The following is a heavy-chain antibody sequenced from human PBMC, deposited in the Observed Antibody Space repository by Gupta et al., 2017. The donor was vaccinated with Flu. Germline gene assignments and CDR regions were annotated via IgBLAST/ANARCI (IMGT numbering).Heavy chain of an antibody. Sequence: YWSWSRQPPGKGLEWIGEINHSGSTSYNPSLKSRVTISVDTSKNQFSLKLSSVTAADTAVDYCARAGHDFWSGYFDYWGQGALATVSS. CDR1: Y. J-gene: IGHJ4*02. CDR3: ARAGHDFWSGYFDY. V-gene: IGHV4-34*01. D-gene: IGHD3-3*01. CDR2: INHSGST.